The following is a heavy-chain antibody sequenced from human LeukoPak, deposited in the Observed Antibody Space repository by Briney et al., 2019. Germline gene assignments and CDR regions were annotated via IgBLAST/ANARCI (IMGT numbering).Heavy chain of an antibody. CDR3: AETRNYYDSSPIIGPFDY. V-gene: IGHV7-4-1*02. J-gene: IGHJ4*02. D-gene: IGHD3-22*01. CDR2: INTNTGNP. Sequence: ASVKVSCKASGYSFTSYAMNWVRQAPGQGLEWMGWINTNTGNPTYAQGFTGRFVFSLDTSVSTAYLQISGLKAEDTAVYYCAETRNYYDSSPIIGPFDYWGQGTLVTVSS. CDR1: GYSFTSYA.